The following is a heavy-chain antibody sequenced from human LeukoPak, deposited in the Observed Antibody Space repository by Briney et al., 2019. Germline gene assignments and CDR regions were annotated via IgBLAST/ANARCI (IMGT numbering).Heavy chain of an antibody. D-gene: IGHD3-22*01. CDR2: IYHSGST. Sequence: SETLSLTCAVYGGSLSGYHWSWIRQPPGKGLEWIGEIYHSGSTNYNPSLKSRVTISVDKSKNQFSLKLSSVTAADTAVYYCARVSKYYYDSSGPFDYWGQGTLVTVSS. V-gene: IGHV4-34*01. CDR1: GGSLSGYH. J-gene: IGHJ4*02. CDR3: ARVSKYYYDSSGPFDY.